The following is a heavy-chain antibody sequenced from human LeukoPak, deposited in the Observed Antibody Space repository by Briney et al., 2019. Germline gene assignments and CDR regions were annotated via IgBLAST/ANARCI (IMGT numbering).Heavy chain of an antibody. V-gene: IGHV1-46*01. D-gene: IGHD3-22*01. Sequence: ASVKVSCKASGYTFTSYYMHWVRQAPGQGLEWMGIINPSGGSTSYAQRFQGRVTMTRDTSTSTVYMELSSLRSEDTAVYYCAREGGGLRITMIVVAKEDAFDIWGQGTMVTVSS. J-gene: IGHJ3*02. CDR1: GYTFTSYY. CDR2: INPSGGST. CDR3: AREGGGLRITMIVVAKEDAFDI.